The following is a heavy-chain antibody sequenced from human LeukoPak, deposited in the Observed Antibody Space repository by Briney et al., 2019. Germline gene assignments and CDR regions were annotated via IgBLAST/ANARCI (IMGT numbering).Heavy chain of an antibody. D-gene: IGHD5-12*01. CDR3: ARDGGYSRGFTYYSMNV. CDR2: IYYTGTT. J-gene: IGHJ6*03. CDR1: GGSISRTGYH. Sequence: SETLSLTCTVSGGSISRTGYHWSWVRQHPVKGLEWIGYIYYTGTTDYNPSLESRVTISLDTSKNQFSLNLRSVTAADTAVYYCARDGGYSRGFTYYSMNVWGKGTTVTVSS. V-gene: IGHV4-31*03.